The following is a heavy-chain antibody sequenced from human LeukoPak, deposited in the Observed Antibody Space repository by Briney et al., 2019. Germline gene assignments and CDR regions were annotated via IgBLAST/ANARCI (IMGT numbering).Heavy chain of an antibody. D-gene: IGHD3-3*01. Sequence: ASVKVSCRASGYTFTSYDINWVRQATGQGLEWMGWTNPNSGNTGYAQKFQGRVTITRNTSISTAYMELSSLRSEDTAVYYCARAFDFWSGYHRFYYMDVWGKGTTVTVSS. CDR1: GYTFTSYD. CDR3: ARAFDFWSGYHRFYYMDV. CDR2: TNPNSGNT. V-gene: IGHV1-8*03. J-gene: IGHJ6*03.